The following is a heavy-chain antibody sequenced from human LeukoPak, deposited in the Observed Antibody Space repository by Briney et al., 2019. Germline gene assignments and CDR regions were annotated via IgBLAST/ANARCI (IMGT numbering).Heavy chain of an antibody. CDR3: ARDNWNEVDY. D-gene: IGHD1-20*01. V-gene: IGHV4-61*02. CDR1: GGSISSGSYY. J-gene: IGHJ4*02. CDR2: VFTSGST. Sequence: PSETLSLTCTVSGGSISSGSYYWSWIRQPAGKGLEWIGRVFTSGSTTYNPSLQSRVTISLNTASNQFSPKLSSATAADTAVYYCARDNWNEVDYWGQGTLVTVSS.